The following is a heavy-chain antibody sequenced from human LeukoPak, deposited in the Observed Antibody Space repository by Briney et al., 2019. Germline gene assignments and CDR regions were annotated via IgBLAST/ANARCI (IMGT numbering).Heavy chain of an antibody. J-gene: IGHJ4*02. CDR3: ARHGDYCGGDCYQNNFDY. D-gene: IGHD2-21*02. V-gene: IGHV4-59*08. CDR1: GGSISSYY. CDR2: IYYSGST. Sequence: SETLSLTCTVSGGSISSYYWSWIRQPPGKGLEWIGYIYYSGSTNYNPSLKSRVTISVDTSKNQFSLKLSSVTAADTAVYYCARHGDYCGGDCYQNNFDYWGQGTLVTVSS.